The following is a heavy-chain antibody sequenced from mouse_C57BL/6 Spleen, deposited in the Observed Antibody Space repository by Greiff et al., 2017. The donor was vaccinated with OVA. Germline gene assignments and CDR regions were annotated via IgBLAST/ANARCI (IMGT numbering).Heavy chain of an antibody. CDR1: GYSFTGYY. J-gene: IGHJ4*01. CDR2: INPSTGGT. Sequence: EVQLQQSGPELVKPGASVKISCKASGYSFTGYYLNWVKQSPEKSLEWIGEINPSTGGTTYNQKFKAKATLTVDKSSSTAYMQLKSLTSEDSAVYYCARVSTTVVANYYAMDYWGQGTSVTVSS. CDR3: ARVSTTVVANYYAMDY. V-gene: IGHV1-42*01. D-gene: IGHD1-1*01.